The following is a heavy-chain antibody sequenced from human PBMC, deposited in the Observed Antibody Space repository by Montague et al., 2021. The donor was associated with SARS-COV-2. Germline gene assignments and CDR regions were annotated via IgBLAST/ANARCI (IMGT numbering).Heavy chain of an antibody. CDR2: INHIGST. CDR3: ARGRPVSQFLRTYSSSCYCFDL. D-gene: IGHD6-13*01. Sequence: SETLSLTCAVYGGSFSGYYWSWIRQPPGKGLEWIGEINHIGSTNYNPYLKSRVTISVYTSKNQFSLKLSSVTAADTAMYYCARGRPVSQFLRTYSSSCYCFDLWGQGTLVTVSS. J-gene: IGHJ5*02. CDR1: GGSFSGYY. V-gene: IGHV4-34*01.